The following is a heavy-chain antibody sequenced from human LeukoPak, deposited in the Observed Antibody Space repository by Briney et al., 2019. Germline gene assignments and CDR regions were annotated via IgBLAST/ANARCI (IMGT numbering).Heavy chain of an antibody. CDR2: ISADSGLT. V-gene: IGHV3-23*01. CDR1: KFTFSTYV. D-gene: IGHD3-10*01. CDR3: ATDQGVIDY. J-gene: IGHJ4*02. Sequence: PGGSLRLSCAASKFTFSTYVMSWVRQAPGKGLEWVSSISADSGLTYYADSVKGRFTISRDNPKHTLYLQMNSLRVEDTAIYYCATDQGVIDYWGQGTLVIASS.